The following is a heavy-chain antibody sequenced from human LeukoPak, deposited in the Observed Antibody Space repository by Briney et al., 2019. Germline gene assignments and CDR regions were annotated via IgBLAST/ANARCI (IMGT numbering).Heavy chain of an antibody. V-gene: IGHV3-7*01. D-gene: IGHD6-6*01. CDR1: GYTFSSYW. CDR3: ARGKYSVYY. CDR2: MKQDGSEK. J-gene: IGHJ4*02. Sequence: GGSLRLSCAASGYTFSSYWISWVRQAPGQGLEWVANMKQDGSEKYYVDSVKGRFTISRDNAKNSLYLQMNSLRAEDTAVYYCARGKYSVYYWGQGTLVTVPS.